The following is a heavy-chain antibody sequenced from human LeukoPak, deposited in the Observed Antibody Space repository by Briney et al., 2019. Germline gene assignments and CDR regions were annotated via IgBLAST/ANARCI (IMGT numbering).Heavy chain of an antibody. J-gene: IGHJ3*02. V-gene: IGHV4-59*01. D-gene: IGHD3-3*01. CDR2: IYYSGST. CDR3: ARDDRGIFGVVPRDAFDI. Sequence: SETLSLTCTVSDGSISSYYWSWIRQPPGKGLEWIGYIYYSGSTNYNPSLKSRVTISVDTSKNQFSLKLSSVTAADTAVYYCARDDRGIFGVVPRDAFDIWGQGTMVTVSS. CDR1: DGSISSYY.